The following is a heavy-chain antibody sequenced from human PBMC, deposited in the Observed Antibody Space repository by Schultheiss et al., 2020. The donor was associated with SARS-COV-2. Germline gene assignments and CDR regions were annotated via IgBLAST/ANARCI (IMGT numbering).Heavy chain of an antibody. Sequence: ASVKVSCKASGGTFSSYAISWVRQAPGQGLEWMGWISAYNGNTKYAQKFQGRFTMTTDTSTSTAYMELRSLRSDDTAVYYCAREGALRRFDPWGQGTLVTVSS. J-gene: IGHJ5*02. V-gene: IGHV1-18*01. CDR3: AREGALRRFDP. D-gene: IGHD4-17*01. CDR2: ISAYNGNT. CDR1: GGTFSSYA.